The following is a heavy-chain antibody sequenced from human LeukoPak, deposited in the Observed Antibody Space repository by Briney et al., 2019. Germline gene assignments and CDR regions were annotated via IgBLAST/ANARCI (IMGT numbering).Heavy chain of an antibody. CDR2: ISGSGGST. D-gene: IGHD4-23*01. CDR3: ARVRYGGNGEYFKH. CDR1: GFTFSSYA. Sequence: PGGSLRLSCAASGFTFSSYAMSWVRQAPGKGLEWVSAISGSGGSTYYADSVKGRFTISRDNSKNTLYLQMNSLRADDTAVYYCARVRYGGNGEYFKHWGQGTLVAVSS. V-gene: IGHV3-23*01. J-gene: IGHJ1*01.